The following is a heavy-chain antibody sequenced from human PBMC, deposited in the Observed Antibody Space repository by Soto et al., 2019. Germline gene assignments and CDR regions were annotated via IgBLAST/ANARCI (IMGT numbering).Heavy chain of an antibody. CDR3: ARGGDYYYGLDV. CDR1: GYTFTSYD. V-gene: IGHV1-8*01. J-gene: IGHJ6*02. D-gene: IGHD3-16*01. CDR2: MNPNSGNT. Sequence: ASVKVSCKASGYTFTSYDINWVRQATGQGLEWMGWMNPNSGNTGYIQKVQGRVTLTTEASTSTAYMELRSLRSDDTAVYYCARGGDYYYGLDVWGQGTTVTVSS.